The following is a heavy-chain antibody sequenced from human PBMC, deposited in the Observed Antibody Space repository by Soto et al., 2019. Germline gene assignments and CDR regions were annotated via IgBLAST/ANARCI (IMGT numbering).Heavy chain of an antibody. V-gene: IGHV4-30-4*01. CDR2: VYSTGST. CDR3: ARMNGGLLDF. D-gene: IGHD2-8*01. J-gene: IGHJ4*02. Sequence: QVQLHGSGPGLVKPTQSLSLTCTVSGASIISGDCYWAWIREPPGKGLESIGHVYSTGSTSYHPSITRRVLISLDRPSNQFSLRLTSLTAADTAIYYCARMNGGLLDFWGQGVLVTVSS. CDR1: GASIISGDCY.